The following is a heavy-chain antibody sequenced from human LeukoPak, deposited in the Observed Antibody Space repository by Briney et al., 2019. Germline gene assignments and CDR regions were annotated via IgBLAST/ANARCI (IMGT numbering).Heavy chain of an antibody. CDR1: GGSVSSGTYY. CDR2: IYYSGST. Sequence: SSETLSLTCTVSGGSVSSGTYYWSWIRQPPGKGLEWIGYIYYSGSTNYNPSLKSRVTISVDTSKNQFSLKLSSVTAADMAVYYCATSYYYDSSGYYYGFDYWGQGTLVTVSS. D-gene: IGHD3-22*01. J-gene: IGHJ4*02. V-gene: IGHV4-61*01. CDR3: ATSYYYDSSGYYYGFDY.